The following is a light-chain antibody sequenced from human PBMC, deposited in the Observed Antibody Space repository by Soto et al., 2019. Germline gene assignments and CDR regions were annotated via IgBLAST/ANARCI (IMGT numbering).Light chain of an antibody. CDR1: QRVSSNY. Sequence: EIVLTQSPGTLSLSPGERATLSCRASQRVSSNYLAWYQQKPGQAPRLLISGASTRATGIPDRFSGSGSGTDFTLTISSLEPEDVAMYYCQQYGSSYSFGLGTKLEI. CDR2: GAS. CDR3: QQYGSSYS. V-gene: IGKV3-20*01. J-gene: IGKJ2*03.